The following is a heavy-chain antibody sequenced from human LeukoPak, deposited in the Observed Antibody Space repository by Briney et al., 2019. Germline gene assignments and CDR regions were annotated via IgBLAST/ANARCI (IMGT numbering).Heavy chain of an antibody. Sequence: PGGSLRLSCAASGFTFSSYGIHWVRQAPGKGLEWVAVISYDGSNEYYEDSVKGRFTISRDNSKNTLYLRMNSLRAEDTAVYYCAKGWSPSPPNYYYYALDVWGQGTTVTVSS. CDR3: AKGWSPSPPNYYYYALDV. D-gene: IGHD1-1*01. J-gene: IGHJ6*02. V-gene: IGHV3-30*18. CDR2: ISYDGSNE. CDR1: GFTFSSYG.